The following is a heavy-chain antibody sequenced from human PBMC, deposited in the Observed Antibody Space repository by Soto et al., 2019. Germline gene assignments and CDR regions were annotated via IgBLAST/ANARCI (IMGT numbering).Heavy chain of an antibody. J-gene: IGHJ4*02. CDR2: IYSGGYT. D-gene: IGHD3-10*01. V-gene: IGHV3-53*01. CDR1: GFTVSNNY. CDR3: AGPPGGGGY. Sequence: EVQLVESGGGLIQPGGSLRLSCAVSGFTVSNNYMSWVRQAPGKGLEGVSVIYSGGYTAYGDSVKGRFTISRDNSKNPIFPKMNSLGADDPALYCWAGPPGGGGYWGQGTLVTVSS.